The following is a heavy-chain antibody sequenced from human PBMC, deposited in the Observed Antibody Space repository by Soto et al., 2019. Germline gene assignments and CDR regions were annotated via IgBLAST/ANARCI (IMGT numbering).Heavy chain of an antibody. D-gene: IGHD6-19*01. CDR3: ARDFIAMTGADDAFDI. CDR1: GFTVSSNY. Sequence: EVQLVETGGGLIQPGGSLRLSCAASGFTVSSNYMSWVRQAPGKGLEWVSVIYSGGSTYYADSVKGRFTISRDNSKNTLYLQMNSLRAEDTAVYYCARDFIAMTGADDAFDIWGQGTMVTVSS. V-gene: IGHV3-53*02. J-gene: IGHJ3*02. CDR2: IYSGGST.